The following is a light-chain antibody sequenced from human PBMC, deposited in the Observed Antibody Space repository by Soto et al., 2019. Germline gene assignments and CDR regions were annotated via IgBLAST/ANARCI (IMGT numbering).Light chain of an antibody. CDR1: QSVRDN. V-gene: IGKV3-15*01. CDR2: GAL. J-gene: IGKJ3*01. Sequence: EIVMTQSPATRSVSPGERVTLSCRASQSVRDNLAWYQQKPGQAPRLLIYGALTRATGIPARFSGTGSGTEFTLTISSLQSEDFACYYCQQYNNWPLTFGPGTKVDIK. CDR3: QQYNNWPLT.